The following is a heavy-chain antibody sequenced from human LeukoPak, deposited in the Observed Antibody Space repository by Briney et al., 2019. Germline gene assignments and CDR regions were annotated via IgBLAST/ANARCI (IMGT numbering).Heavy chain of an antibody. Sequence: GGSLRLSCAASGFTFSSYAMSWVRQAPGKGLEWVSAISGSGGSTYYADSVKGRFTISRDNSKNTLYLQMNTLRAEDTAIYYCAKAGSSDWSRFDYWGQGTLVSVSS. CDR3: AKAGSSDWSRFDY. V-gene: IGHV3-23*01. D-gene: IGHD6-19*01. CDR1: GFTFSSYA. J-gene: IGHJ4*02. CDR2: ISGSGGST.